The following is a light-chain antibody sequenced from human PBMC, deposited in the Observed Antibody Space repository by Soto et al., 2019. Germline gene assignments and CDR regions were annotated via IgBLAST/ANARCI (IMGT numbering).Light chain of an antibody. CDR2: DVS. CDR1: SSDVGGYNC. J-gene: IGLJ3*02. Sequence: QSVLTQPASVSGSPGQSITISCTGTSSDVGGYNCVSWYQQHPGKAPKLMIYDVSNRPSGVSNRFSGSKSGNTASLTISGLQAEDEADYYCSSYTSSSTSLVFGGGTKLTVL. CDR3: SSYTSSSTSLV. V-gene: IGLV2-14*01.